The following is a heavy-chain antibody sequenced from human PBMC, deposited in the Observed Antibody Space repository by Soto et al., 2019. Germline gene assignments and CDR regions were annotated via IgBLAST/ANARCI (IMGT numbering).Heavy chain of an antibody. D-gene: IGHD6-19*01. CDR1: GGTFSSYA. V-gene: IGHV1-69*13. CDR3: ARDTPSSGWFDY. Sequence: SVKVSCKASGGTFSSYAISWVRQAPGQGLEWMGGIIPIFGTANYAQKFQGRATITADESTSTAYMELSSLRSEDTAVYYCARDTPSSGWFDYWGQGTLVTVSS. J-gene: IGHJ4*02. CDR2: IIPIFGTA.